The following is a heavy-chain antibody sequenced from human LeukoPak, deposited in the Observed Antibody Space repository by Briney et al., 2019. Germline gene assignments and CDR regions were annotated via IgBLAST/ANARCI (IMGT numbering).Heavy chain of an antibody. J-gene: IGHJ4*02. CDR2: ISSSGSTI. D-gene: IGHD3-22*01. V-gene: IGHV3-48*03. CDR1: GFTLSSYE. Sequence: PGGSLRLSCTASGFTLSSYEMNWVRQAPGKGLEWVSYISSSGSTIYYADSVKGRFTISRDNAKNSLYLQMNSLRAEDTPDYACASDLAMIPYYWGQGTLVTVSS. CDR3: ASDLAMIPYY.